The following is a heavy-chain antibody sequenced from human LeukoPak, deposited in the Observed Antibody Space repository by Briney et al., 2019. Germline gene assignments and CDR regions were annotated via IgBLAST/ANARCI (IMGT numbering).Heavy chain of an antibody. V-gene: IGHV3-30*18. CDR2: ISYDGSNK. D-gene: IGHD3-22*01. J-gene: IGHJ6*02. CDR1: GFTFSSYG. Sequence: GGSLRLSCAASGFTFSSYGMHWVRQAPGKGLEWVAAISYDGSNKYYADSVKGRFTISRDNSKNTLYLQMNSLRAEDTAVYYCAKAYYYDSSGYYPPYYYYYGMDVWGQGTTVTVSS. CDR3: AKAYYYDSSGYYPPYYYYYGMDV.